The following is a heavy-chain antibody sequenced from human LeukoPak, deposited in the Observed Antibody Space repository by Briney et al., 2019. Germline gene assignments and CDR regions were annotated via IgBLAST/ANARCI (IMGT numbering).Heavy chain of an antibody. CDR2: INPSSGGT. Sequence: GASVKVSCKASGYTFTGYYMHWVRQAPGQGLEWMGWINPSSGGTNYAQKFQGRVTMTRDTSISTAYMELSRLRSDDTAVYYCARDSSGWYIDYWGQGTLVTVSS. CDR1: GYTFTGYY. D-gene: IGHD6-19*01. V-gene: IGHV1-2*02. J-gene: IGHJ4*02. CDR3: ARDSSGWYIDY.